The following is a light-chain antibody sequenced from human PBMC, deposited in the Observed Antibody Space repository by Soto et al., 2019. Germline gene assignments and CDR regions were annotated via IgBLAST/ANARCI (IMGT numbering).Light chain of an antibody. CDR2: QDT. V-gene: IGLV3-1*01. J-gene: IGLJ2*01. CDR1: KLGDKY. Sequence: SYELTQPPSVSVSPGQTASITCSGDKLGDKYACCYQQKPGQSPVLVIYQDTKRPSGIPERFSGSNSANTATLTISGTQAMDEADYYCQAWDSSTGVFGGGPKLTVL. CDR3: QAWDSSTGV.